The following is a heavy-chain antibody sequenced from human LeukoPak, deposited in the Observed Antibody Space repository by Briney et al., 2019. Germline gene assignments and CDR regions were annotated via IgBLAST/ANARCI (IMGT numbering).Heavy chain of an antibody. D-gene: IGHD6-13*01. V-gene: IGHV3-30-3*01. CDR1: GFTFSSYA. J-gene: IGHJ4*02. CDR3: AKGKAYSSPPATPFDY. Sequence: AGGSLRLSCAASGFTFSSYAMHWVRQAPGKGLEWVAVISYDGSNKYYADSVKGRFTISRDNSKNTLYLQMNSLRAEDTAVYYCAKGKAYSSPPATPFDYWGQGTLVTVSS. CDR2: ISYDGSNK.